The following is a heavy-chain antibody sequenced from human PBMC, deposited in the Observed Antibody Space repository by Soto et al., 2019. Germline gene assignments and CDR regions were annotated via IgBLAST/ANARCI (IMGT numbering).Heavy chain of an antibody. J-gene: IGHJ4*02. CDR3: ARDRRQLAFDY. Sequence: PTETLSVTCTVSGGSVSSADYYWSWIRQPPGKGLEWIGYIYYSGSTYYNPSLKSRVTISVDTSKNQFSLELTSVTAADTAVYYCARDRRQLAFDYWGQGALVTVSS. CDR2: IYYSGST. CDR1: GGSVSSADYY. V-gene: IGHV4-30-4*01. D-gene: IGHD1-1*01.